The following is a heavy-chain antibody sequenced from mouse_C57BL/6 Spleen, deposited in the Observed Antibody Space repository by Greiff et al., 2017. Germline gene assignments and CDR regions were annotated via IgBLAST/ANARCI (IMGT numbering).Heavy chain of an antibody. Sequence: VQLQQPGAELVMPGASVKLSCKASGYTFTSYWMHWVKQRPGQGLEWIGEIDPSDSYTNYNQKFKGKSTLTVDKSSSTAYMQLSSLTSEDSAVYYCARSGGGGYDAMDYWGQGTSVTVSS. J-gene: IGHJ4*01. V-gene: IGHV1-69*01. CDR2: IDPSDSYT. D-gene: IGHD3-1*01. CDR3: ARSGGGGYDAMDY. CDR1: GYTFTSYW.